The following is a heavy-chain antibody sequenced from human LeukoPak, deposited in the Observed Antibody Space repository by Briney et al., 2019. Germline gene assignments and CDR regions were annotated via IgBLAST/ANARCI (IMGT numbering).Heavy chain of an antibody. Sequence: PGGSLRLSCAASGFTFSVYGMIWVRQAPGKGLEWVSTINNSGDRTYHADSVKGRFTISRDNSRNTLSLQMNSLRADDTAVYYCARWIVGGLDYFDYWGQGTLVTVSS. J-gene: IGHJ4*02. V-gene: IGHV3-23*01. D-gene: IGHD1-26*01. CDR2: INNSGDRT. CDR1: GFTFSVYG. CDR3: ARWIVGGLDYFDY.